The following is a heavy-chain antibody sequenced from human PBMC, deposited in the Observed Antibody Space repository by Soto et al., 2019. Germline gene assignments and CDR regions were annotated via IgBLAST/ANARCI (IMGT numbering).Heavy chain of an antibody. Sequence: GGSLRLSCSASGSTFSSYSMHWVRQAPDKRLEYVSHVSCDGVRTYYADSVKGRFFISRDNSKNMLFLQMNSLRPDDSAVYYCVKSRAGSNYSFFDWGHGTLVTVSS. CDR1: GSTFSSYS. J-gene: IGHJ4*01. CDR3: VKSRAGSNYSFFD. CDR2: VSCDGVRT. D-gene: IGHD6-19*01. V-gene: IGHV3-64D*06.